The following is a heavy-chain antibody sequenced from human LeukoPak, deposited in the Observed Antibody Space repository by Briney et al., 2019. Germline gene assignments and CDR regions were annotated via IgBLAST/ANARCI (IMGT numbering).Heavy chain of an antibody. D-gene: IGHD3-22*01. J-gene: IGHJ3*02. Sequence: SETLSLTCTVSGGSISSYYWSWIRQPPGKGLEWIGYIYYSGSTNYSPSLKSRVTISVDTSKNQFSLKLSSVTAADTAVYYCARHHSDYYDSSGYGDDAFDIWGQGTMVTVSS. CDR2: IYYSGST. V-gene: IGHV4-59*08. CDR3: ARHHSDYYDSSGYGDDAFDI. CDR1: GGSISSYY.